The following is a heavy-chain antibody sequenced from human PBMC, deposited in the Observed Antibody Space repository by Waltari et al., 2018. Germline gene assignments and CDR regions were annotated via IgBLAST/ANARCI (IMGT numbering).Heavy chain of an antibody. CDR3: ARDLDGDSNLDY. Sequence: EVQLVESGGGLVQPGGSLRLPCAASGFPFSDHDMAWVRQAPEKGLEWVGRSRNKAYSYTTEYAASVKGRFTISRDDSSLYLQMNSLKTEDTAIYYCARDLDGDSNLDYWGQGTLVTVSS. CDR1: GFPFSDHD. CDR2: SRNKAYSYTT. J-gene: IGHJ4*02. D-gene: IGHD2-21*02. V-gene: IGHV3-72*01.